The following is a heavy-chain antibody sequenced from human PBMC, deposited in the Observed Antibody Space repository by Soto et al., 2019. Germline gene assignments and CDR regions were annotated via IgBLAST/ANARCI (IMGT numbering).Heavy chain of an antibody. CDR3: ARSYGSGSYYFKNWFDP. Sequence: QLQLQESGPGLVKPSETLSLTCTVSGGSISSSSYYWGWIRQPPGKGLEWIGSIYYSGSTYYNPSLKSRVTISVDTSKNQFSLKLSSVTAADTAVYYCARSYGSGSYYFKNWFDPWGQGTLVTVSS. V-gene: IGHV4-39*01. CDR2: IYYSGST. J-gene: IGHJ5*02. CDR1: GGSISSSSYY. D-gene: IGHD3-10*01.